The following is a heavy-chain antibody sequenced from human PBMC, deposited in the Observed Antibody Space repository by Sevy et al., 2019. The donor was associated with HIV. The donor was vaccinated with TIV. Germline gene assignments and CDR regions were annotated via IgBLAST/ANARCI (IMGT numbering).Heavy chain of an antibody. Sequence: GGSLRLSCAASGFTLRTYAFHWVRQAPGRGLEWIGLISSNGDNTFYATSVRDRFTISGDNSMNTLYLQMTSLSPDDTAVYYCARGPEWELTSFLSHWGQGPLVTVSS. J-gene: IGHJ4*02. CDR1: GFTLRTYA. CDR3: ARGPEWELTSFLSH. V-gene: IGHV3-30-3*01. CDR2: ISSNGDNT. D-gene: IGHD1-26*01.